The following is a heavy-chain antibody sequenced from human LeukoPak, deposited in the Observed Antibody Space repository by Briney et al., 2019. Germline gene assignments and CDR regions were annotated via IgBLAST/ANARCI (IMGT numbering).Heavy chain of an antibody. CDR3: ARDQVPAARYYYYYYGMDV. V-gene: IGHV4-4*07. J-gene: IGHJ6*02. CDR1: GGSISSYY. D-gene: IGHD2-2*01. Sequence: SETLSLTCTVSGGSISSYYWSWIRQPAGKGLEWIGRIYTSGSTNYNPSLKSRVTMSVDTSKNQFSLKLSSVTAADTAVYYCARDQVPAARYYYYYYGMDVWGQGTTVTVSS. CDR2: IYTSGST.